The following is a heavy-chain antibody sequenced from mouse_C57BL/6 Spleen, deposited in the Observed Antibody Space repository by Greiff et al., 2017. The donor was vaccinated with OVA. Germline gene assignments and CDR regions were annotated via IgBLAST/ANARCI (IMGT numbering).Heavy chain of an antibody. D-gene: IGHD2-4*01. CDR1: GYTFTDYY. CDR2: INPYNGGT. J-gene: IGHJ1*03. V-gene: IGHV1-19*01. Sequence: EVQLQQSGPVLVKPGASVKMSCKASGYTFTDYYMNWVKQSHGKSLEWIGVINPYNGGTSYNQKFKGKATLTVDKSSSTAYLELNSLTSEDSAVYYCARKDDYDYGWYFDVWGTGTTVTVSS. CDR3: ARKDDYDYGWYFDV.